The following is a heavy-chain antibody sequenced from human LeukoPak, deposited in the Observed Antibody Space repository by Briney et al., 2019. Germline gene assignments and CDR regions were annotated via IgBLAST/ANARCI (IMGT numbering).Heavy chain of an antibody. CDR2: IVVGSGST. J-gene: IGHJ6*02. CDR3: AAGRATVAYGMDV. Sequence: SVKVSCKASGFTFTSSAMQWVRQARGQRLEWIGWIVVGSGSTNYAQKFQERVTITRDMSTSTAYMELSSLRSEDTAVYYCAAGRATVAYGMDVWGQGTTVTVSS. V-gene: IGHV1-58*02. CDR1: GFTFTSSA. D-gene: IGHD4-17*01.